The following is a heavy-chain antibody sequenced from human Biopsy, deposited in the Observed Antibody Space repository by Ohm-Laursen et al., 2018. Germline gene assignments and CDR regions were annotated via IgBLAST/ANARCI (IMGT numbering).Heavy chain of an antibody. CDR1: GYTFTDYF. CDR3: ARDIMNPIGGLVARSDVFDV. J-gene: IGHJ3*01. D-gene: IGHD3-16*02. V-gene: IGHV1-2*02. CDR2: ISTSRGGT. Sequence: ASVTVSCQAYGYTFTDYFLHWARQAPGEGPEWQGWISTSRGGTNYAQKFQGRVTMIRDTSATTGYMELSSLRSDDTAVYYCARDIMNPIGGLVARSDVFDVWGQGTMVTVSS.